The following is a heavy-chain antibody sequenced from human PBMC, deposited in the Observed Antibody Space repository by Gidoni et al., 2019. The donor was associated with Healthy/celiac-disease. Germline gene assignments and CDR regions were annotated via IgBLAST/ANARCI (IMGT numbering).Heavy chain of an antibody. Sequence: QVQLQESGPGLVKPSQTLSLTCTVSGGSISTGGYYWSWIRQHPGQGLEWIGYIYYSGSTYYHPSLKSRVTISVDTSKNQFSLKLSSVPAADTAVYYCARGRLRYFDWLLWYFDYWGQGTLVTVSS. D-gene: IGHD3-9*01. CDR3: ARGRLRYFDWLLWYFDY. CDR2: IYYSGST. J-gene: IGHJ4*02. V-gene: IGHV4-31*03. CDR1: GGSISTGGYY.